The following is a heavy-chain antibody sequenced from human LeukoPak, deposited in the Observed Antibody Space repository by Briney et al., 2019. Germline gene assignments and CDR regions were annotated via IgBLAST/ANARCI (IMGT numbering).Heavy chain of an antibody. CDR1: GFIFSTYG. CDR2: IRYDGTNE. V-gene: IGHV3-30*02. J-gene: IGHJ4*02. Sequence: GGSLRLSCAASGFIFSTYGMHWVRQAPGKGLEWVAFIRYDGTNEYYKDSVKGRFTISRDNSNNIPYLQMSSLRVEDTAVYYCAKGDTSTWYNVDYWGQGILVTVSS. D-gene: IGHD6-13*01. CDR3: AKGDTSTWYNVDY.